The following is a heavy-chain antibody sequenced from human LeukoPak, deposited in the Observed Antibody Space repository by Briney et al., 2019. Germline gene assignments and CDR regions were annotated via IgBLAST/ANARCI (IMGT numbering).Heavy chain of an antibody. D-gene: IGHD6-13*01. CDR3: AREIAAAGTPHWFDP. J-gene: IGHJ5*02. CDR1: GGSISSSSYY. Sequence: PSETRSLTCTVSGGSISSSSYYWGWIRQPPGKGLEWMGSIYYSGSTYYNPSLKSRVTISVDTSKNQFSLKLSSVTAADTAVYYCAREIAAAGTPHWFDPWGQGTLVTVSS. CDR2: IYYSGST. V-gene: IGHV4-39*07.